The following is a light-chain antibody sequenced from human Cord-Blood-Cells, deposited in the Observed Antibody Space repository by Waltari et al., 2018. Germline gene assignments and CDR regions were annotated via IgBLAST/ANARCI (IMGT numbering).Light chain of an antibody. CDR2: EGS. V-gene: IGLV2-23*01. CDR1: SSDVGRYNL. Sequence: QSALTQPASVSGSPGQSITISCTGTSSDVGRYNLATLYKQPPGKAPKLMIYEGSKRPSGVSNRFSGSKSGNTASLTISGLQPEDEADYYCCSYAGSSTWVFGGGTKLTVL. J-gene: IGLJ3*02. CDR3: CSYAGSSTWV.